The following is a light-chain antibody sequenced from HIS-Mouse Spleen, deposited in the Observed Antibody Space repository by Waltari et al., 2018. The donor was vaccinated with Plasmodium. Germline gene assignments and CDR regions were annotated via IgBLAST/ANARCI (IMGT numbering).Light chain of an antibody. CDR1: SDIHVGSSH. Sequence: QPVLTQPPSSSASPGESARLTCTLPSDIHVGSSHLYWYQQKPGSPPRYLLYYYSDSDKGQGSGVPSRFSGSKDASANTGILLISGLQSEDEADYYCMIWPSNASGVFGGGTKLTVL. CDR3: MIWPSNASGV. V-gene: IGLV5-37*01. J-gene: IGLJ3*02. CDR2: YYSDSDK.